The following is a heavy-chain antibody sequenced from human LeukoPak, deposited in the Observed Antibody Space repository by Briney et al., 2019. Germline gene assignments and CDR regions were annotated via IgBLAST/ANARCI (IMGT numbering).Heavy chain of an antibody. J-gene: IGHJ4*02. CDR2: IIPILGKA. V-gene: IGHV1-69*10. CDR1: GGTFITYA. CDR3: ARGEGNSYIPVGY. Sequence: GASVKVSCKVSGGTFITYAVNWVRQAPGQGLEWMGRIIPILGKADYAPKFQGRVTITADKSTSTAYMELTSLISDDTAVYYCARGEGNSYIPVGYWGQGTLVTVSS. D-gene: IGHD5-18*01.